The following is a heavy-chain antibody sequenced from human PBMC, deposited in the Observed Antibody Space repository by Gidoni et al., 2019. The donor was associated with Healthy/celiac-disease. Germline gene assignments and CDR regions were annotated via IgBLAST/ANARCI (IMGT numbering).Heavy chain of an antibody. D-gene: IGHD2-2*01. CDR2: INHSGST. Sequence: QVQLQQWGAGLLKPSETLSLTCAVYGGSFSGYYWSWIRQPPGKGLEWIGEINHSGSTNYNPSLKSRVTISVDTSKNQFSLKLSSVTAADTAVYYCATRRVVPAAMVHGEIDYWGQGTLVTVSS. V-gene: IGHV4-34*01. CDR3: ATRRVVPAAMVHGEIDY. CDR1: GGSFSGYY. J-gene: IGHJ4*02.